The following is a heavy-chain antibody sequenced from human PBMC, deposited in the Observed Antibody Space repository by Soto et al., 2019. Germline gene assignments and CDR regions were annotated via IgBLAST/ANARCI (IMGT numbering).Heavy chain of an antibody. CDR3: AREVQTPNYYYGMDV. Sequence: AGGSLRLSCAASGFTFSSYGMHWVRQAPGKGLEWVAVIWYDGSNKYYADSVKGRFTISRDNSKNTLYLQMNSLRAEDTAVYYWAREVQTPNYYYGMDVWGQGTTVTVSS. D-gene: IGHD2-15*01. J-gene: IGHJ6*02. V-gene: IGHV3-33*01. CDR2: IWYDGSNK. CDR1: GFTFSSYG.